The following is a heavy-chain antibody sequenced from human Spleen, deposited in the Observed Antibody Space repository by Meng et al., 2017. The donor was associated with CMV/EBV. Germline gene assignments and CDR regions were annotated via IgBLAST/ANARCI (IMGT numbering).Heavy chain of an antibody. CDR2: IYWDDDK. Sequence: QITLKESGPTLVKPPQTLTLTCTFSGFSLSTSGVGVGWIRQPSGKALEWLALIYWDDDKRYSPSLKSRLTITKDTSKNQVVLTMTNMDPVDTATYYCAHTPSLITGTTWFDPWGQGTLVTVSS. V-gene: IGHV2-5*02. CDR1: GFSLSTSGVG. J-gene: IGHJ5*02. CDR3: AHTPSLITGTTWFDP. D-gene: IGHD1-20*01.